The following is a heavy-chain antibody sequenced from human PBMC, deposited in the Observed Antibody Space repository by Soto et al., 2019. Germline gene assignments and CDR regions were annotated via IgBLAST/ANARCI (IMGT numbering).Heavy chain of an antibody. CDR2: INHSGST. V-gene: IGHV4-34*01. J-gene: IGHJ5*02. Sequence: SETLSLTCAVYGGSFSGYYWSWIRQPPGKGLEWIGEINHSGSTNYNPSLKSRVTISVDTSKNQLSLKLSSVTAADTAVYYCARGRTDYDVNWFDPWGQGTLVTVSS. CDR1: GGSFSGYY. D-gene: IGHD3-22*01. CDR3: ARGRTDYDVNWFDP.